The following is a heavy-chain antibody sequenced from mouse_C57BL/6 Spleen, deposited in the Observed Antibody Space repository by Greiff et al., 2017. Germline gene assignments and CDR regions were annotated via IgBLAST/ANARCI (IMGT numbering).Heavy chain of an antibody. CDR3: ARGYWEGDYYAMDY. V-gene: IGHV1-82*01. Sequence: QVQLQQSGPELVKPGASVKISCKASGYAFSSSWMNWVKQRPGKGLEWIGRIYPGDGATNYNGKFKGKATLTADKSSSTAYMQLSSLTSEDSAVYICARGYWEGDYYAMDYWGQGTSVTVSS. J-gene: IGHJ4*01. D-gene: IGHD4-1*01. CDR1: GYAFSSSW. CDR2: IYPGDGAT.